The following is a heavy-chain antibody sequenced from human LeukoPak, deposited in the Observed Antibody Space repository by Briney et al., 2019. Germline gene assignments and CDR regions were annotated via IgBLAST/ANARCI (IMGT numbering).Heavy chain of an antibody. Sequence: PGGSLRLSCAVSGFTFSDTWMHWVRQAPGEGLVWVSRIRSDGSDTRYAESVKGRFTISRDNAKNTLYLQMNSLRAEDTAVYYCARDAITQGQQWLVRGRWFDPWGQGTLVTVSS. D-gene: IGHD6-19*01. CDR3: ARDAITQGQQWLVRGRWFDP. J-gene: IGHJ5*02. CDR1: GFTFSDTW. CDR2: IRSDGSDT. V-gene: IGHV3-74*01.